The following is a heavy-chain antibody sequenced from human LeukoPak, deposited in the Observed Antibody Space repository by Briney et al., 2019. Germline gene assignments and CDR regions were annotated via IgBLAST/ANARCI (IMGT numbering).Heavy chain of an antibody. Sequence: SETLSLTCAVYGGSFSGYYWSWIRQPTGKGLEWIGEINHSGSTNYNPSLKSRVTISVDTSKNQFSLKLSSVTAADTAVYYCARGRPRIAAAGTPFQHWGQGTLVTVSS. J-gene: IGHJ1*01. CDR2: INHSGST. CDR1: GGSFSGYY. D-gene: IGHD6-13*01. CDR3: ARGRPRIAAAGTPFQH. V-gene: IGHV4-34*01.